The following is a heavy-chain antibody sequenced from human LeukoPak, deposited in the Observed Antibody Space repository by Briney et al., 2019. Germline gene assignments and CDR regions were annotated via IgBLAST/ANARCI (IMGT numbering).Heavy chain of an antibody. CDR1: GGSISSGGYY. J-gene: IGHJ4*02. D-gene: IGHD5-12*01. CDR3: ARDGYSGYLFDY. Sequence: SETLSLTCTVSGGSISSGGYYWSWIRQHPGKGLEWIGYIYYSGSTYYNPSLKSRVTISVDTSKNQFSLKLSSVTAADTAVYYCARDGYSGYLFDYWGQGTLVTVSS. CDR2: IYYSGST. V-gene: IGHV4-31*03.